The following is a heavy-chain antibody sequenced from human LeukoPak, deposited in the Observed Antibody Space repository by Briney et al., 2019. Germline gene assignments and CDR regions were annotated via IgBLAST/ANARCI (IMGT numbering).Heavy chain of an antibody. D-gene: IGHD6-6*01. V-gene: IGHV3-9*01. Sequence: PGGSLRLSCAASGFTFSSYAMSWVRQAPGKGLEWVSGISWNSGSIGYADSVKGRFTISRDNAKNSLYLQMNSLRAEDTALYYCAKDAAPLIGDYYGMDVWGQGTTVTVSS. J-gene: IGHJ6*02. CDR3: AKDAAPLIGDYYGMDV. CDR1: GFTFSSYA. CDR2: ISWNSGSI.